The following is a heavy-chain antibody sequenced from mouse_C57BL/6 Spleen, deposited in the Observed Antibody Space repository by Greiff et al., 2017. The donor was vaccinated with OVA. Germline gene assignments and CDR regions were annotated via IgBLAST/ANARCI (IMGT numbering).Heavy chain of an antibody. CDR3: ARKDYGSSWFAY. D-gene: IGHD1-1*01. J-gene: IGHJ3*01. V-gene: IGHV1-80*01. CDR1: GYAFSSYW. CDR2: IYPGDGDT. Sequence: QVQLKESGAELVKPGASVKISCKASGYAFSSYWMNWVKQRPGKGLEWIGQIYPGDGDTNYNGKFKGKATLTADKSSSTAYMQLSSLTSEDSAVYCCARKDYGSSWFAYWGQGTLVTVSA.